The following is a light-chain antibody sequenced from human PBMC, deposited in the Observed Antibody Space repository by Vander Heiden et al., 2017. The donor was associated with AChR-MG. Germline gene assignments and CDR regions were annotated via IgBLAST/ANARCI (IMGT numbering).Light chain of an antibody. V-gene: IGKV3-11*01. CDR3: QQRGNWPPIT. CDR2: DAS. CDR1: QCVSSY. J-gene: IGKJ5*01. Sequence: EIVLTQSPATLSLYPGERATLSCRASQCVSSYLAWYQQKPGQAPRLLIYDASNRATGIPARFSGSGSGTDFTLTISSLEPEDFAVYYCQQRGNWPPITFGQGTRLEIK.